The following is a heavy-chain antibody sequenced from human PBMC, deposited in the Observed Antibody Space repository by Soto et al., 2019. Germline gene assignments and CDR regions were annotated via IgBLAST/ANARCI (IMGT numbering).Heavy chain of an antibody. CDR2: ISGDGTRT. D-gene: IGHD2-21*01. CDR1: GFTFSTYW. J-gene: IGHJ4*02. Sequence: EVPLVESGGALVQPGGSLRLSCAASGFTFSTYWMHWVRQGPGKGLVWVSRISGDGTRTNYADSVGGRFTVSRDNAKNTLYLQINSLTAEDTAVYYCARGTLTSIDMVDYWGQGTLVTVSS. V-gene: IGHV3-74*01. CDR3: ARGTLTSIDMVDY.